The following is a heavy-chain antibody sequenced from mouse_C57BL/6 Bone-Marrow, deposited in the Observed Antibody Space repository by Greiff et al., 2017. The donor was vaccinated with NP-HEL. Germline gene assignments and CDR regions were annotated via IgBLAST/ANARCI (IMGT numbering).Heavy chain of an antibody. CDR3: ARYYYGSRGWYFDV. CDR2: IDPNSGGT. D-gene: IGHD1-1*01. J-gene: IGHJ1*03. V-gene: IGHV1-72*01. Sequence: VQLQQPGADLVKPGASVKLSCKASGYTFTSYWMHWVKQRPGRGLEWIGRIDPNSGGTKFNEKFKTKATLTVDKPSSTAYMQLSSLTSEDSAVYYCARYYYGSRGWYFDVWGTGTRVTVSS. CDR1: GYTFTSYW.